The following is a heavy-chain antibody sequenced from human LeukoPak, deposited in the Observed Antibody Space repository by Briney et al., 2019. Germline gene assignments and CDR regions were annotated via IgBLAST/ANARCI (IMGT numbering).Heavy chain of an antibody. Sequence: GGSLRLSCAASGITFGNNWMHWVRQGPGKGLVWISRINSDGGGAIYADSVKGRFTVSRDNAKSTLYLQMNSLRAEDTAVYYCARDVPHNWSDTWGQGTLVTVSS. CDR1: GITFGNNW. V-gene: IGHV3-74*01. CDR3: ARDVPHNWSDT. CDR2: INSDGGGA. J-gene: IGHJ5*02.